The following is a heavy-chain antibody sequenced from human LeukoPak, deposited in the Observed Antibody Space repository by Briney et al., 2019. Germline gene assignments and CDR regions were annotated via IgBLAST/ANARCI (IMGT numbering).Heavy chain of an antibody. J-gene: IGHJ4*02. Sequence: PGGSLTLSCAASGFTFSSYSMNWVRQAPGKGLEWVSSISSSSSYIYYADSVKRRFTISRDNAKNSLYLQMNSLRAEDTAVYYCARVSTGGWFGELLYPTPLEDYWGQGTLVTVSS. D-gene: IGHD3-10*01. CDR2: ISSSSSYI. CDR1: GFTFSSYS. CDR3: ARVSTGGWFGELLYPTPLEDY. V-gene: IGHV3-21*01.